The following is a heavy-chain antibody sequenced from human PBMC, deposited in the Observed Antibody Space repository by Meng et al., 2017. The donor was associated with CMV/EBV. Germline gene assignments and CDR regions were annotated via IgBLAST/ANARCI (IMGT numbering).Heavy chain of an antibody. CDR3: ARNYYDFWSGYYTQRGIAQQY. CDR2: IKQDGSEK. CDR1: GFTFSSYW. V-gene: IGHV3-7*01. D-gene: IGHD3-3*01. J-gene: IGHJ4*02. Sequence: GESLKISCAASGFTFSSYWMSLVRQAPGKGPEWVSNIKQDGSEKYYVDSVKGRFTIYRDNAKNSLYLQMNSLRAEDTAVYYCARNYYDFWSGYYTQRGIAQQYWGQGTLVTVSS.